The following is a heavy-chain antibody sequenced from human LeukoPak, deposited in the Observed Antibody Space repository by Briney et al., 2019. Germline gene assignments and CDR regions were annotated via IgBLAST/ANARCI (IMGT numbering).Heavy chain of an antibody. J-gene: IGHJ4*02. Sequence: GGSLRLSCAASGFTFSSYSMNWVRQAPGKGLEWVSYISSSSNTIYYADSVKGRFTISRDNAKNSLYLQMNSLRAEDTAVYYCAKLHGYNFDYWGQGTLVTVSS. V-gene: IGHV3-48*04. D-gene: IGHD5-24*01. CDR1: GFTFSSYS. CDR3: AKLHGYNFDY. CDR2: ISSSSNTI.